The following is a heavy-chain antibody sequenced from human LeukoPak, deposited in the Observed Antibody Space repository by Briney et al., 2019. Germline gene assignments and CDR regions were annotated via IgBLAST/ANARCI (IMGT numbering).Heavy chain of an antibody. CDR2: INHSGST. Sequence: SETLSLTCAVYGGSFSGYYWSWIRQPPGNGLEWIGEINHSGSTNYNPSLKSRVTISVDTSKNQFSLKLSSVAAADTAVYYCARVGGDYYDSSGYTLYWGQGTLVTVSS. V-gene: IGHV4-34*01. J-gene: IGHJ4*02. CDR3: ARVGGDYYDSSGYTLY. CDR1: GGSFSGYY. D-gene: IGHD3-22*01.